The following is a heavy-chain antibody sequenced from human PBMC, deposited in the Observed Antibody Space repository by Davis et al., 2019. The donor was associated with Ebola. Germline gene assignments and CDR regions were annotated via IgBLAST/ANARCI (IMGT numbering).Heavy chain of an antibody. Sequence: PGGSLRLSCAASGFTFSSYSMNWVRQAPGKGLEWVSSISSSSSYIYYADSVKGRFTISRDNAKNSLYLQMNSLRAEDTAVYYCARDRDSSSWAGYYYYGMDVWGQGTTVTVSS. J-gene: IGHJ6*02. CDR3: ARDRDSSSWAGYYYYGMDV. V-gene: IGHV3-21*01. CDR1: GFTFSSYS. CDR2: ISSSSSYI. D-gene: IGHD6-13*01.